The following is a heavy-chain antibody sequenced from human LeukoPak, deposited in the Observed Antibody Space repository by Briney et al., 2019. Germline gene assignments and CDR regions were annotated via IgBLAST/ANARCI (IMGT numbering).Heavy chain of an antibody. J-gene: IGHJ4*02. V-gene: IGHV3-48*03. CDR2: ISSSGSTI. Sequence: GGSLRLSCAASGFMFSSYEMNWVRQAPGKGLEWVSYISSSGSTIYYADSVKGRFTISRDNAKNSLYLQMNSLRAEDTAVYYCARSTYSSGWYLYWGQGTLVTVSS. CDR1: GFMFSSYE. D-gene: IGHD6-19*01. CDR3: ARSTYSSGWYLY.